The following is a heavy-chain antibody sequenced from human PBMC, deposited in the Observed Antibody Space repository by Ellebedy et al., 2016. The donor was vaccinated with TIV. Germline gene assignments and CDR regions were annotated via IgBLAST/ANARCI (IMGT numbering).Heavy chain of an antibody. D-gene: IGHD4-17*01. V-gene: IGHV3-48*04. CDR1: GFTFTSYS. CDR2: ISHSGYTI. Sequence: GGSLRLSCTASGFTFTSYSMNWVRQAPGKGLEWISYISHSGYTIYYADSVKGRFTISRDNAKSSLYLQMNGLRGEDTAIYYCATDGSYGDYRSPTHAFVMWGQGTVVTVSS. CDR3: ATDGSYGDYRSPTHAFVM. J-gene: IGHJ3*02.